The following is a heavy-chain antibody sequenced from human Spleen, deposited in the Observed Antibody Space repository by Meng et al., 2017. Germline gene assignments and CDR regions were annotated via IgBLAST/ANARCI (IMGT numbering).Heavy chain of an antibody. D-gene: IGHD3-10*01. CDR1: GYTFTSYG. V-gene: IGHV1-18*01. Sequence: QVQLVQSGAEVKKPGASVKVSCKASGYTFTSYGISWVRQAPGQGLEWMAWLGAHDGDTGHAPRFQGRVTVTADRPTATAYMELRNLRSDDTGVYYCARGTPGRRYAEYWGQGTLVTVSS. CDR2: LGAHDGDT. J-gene: IGHJ4*02. CDR3: ARGTPGRRYAEY.